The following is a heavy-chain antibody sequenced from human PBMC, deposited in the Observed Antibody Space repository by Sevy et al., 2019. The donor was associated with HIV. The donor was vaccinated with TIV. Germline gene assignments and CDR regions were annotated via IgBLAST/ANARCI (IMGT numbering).Heavy chain of an antibody. CDR1: GFTFSSYA. J-gene: IGHJ4*02. Sequence: GGSLRLSCAASGFTFSSYAMNWVRQAPGKGLEWVSAITGSGGSTYYADSVKGRFTISRDNSKNTLYLQMNSLRAEDTAVYYCAKVFGSYYYFDYWGQGTLVTVSS. CDR3: AKVFGSYYYFDY. CDR2: ITGSGGST. V-gene: IGHV3-23*01. D-gene: IGHD1-26*01.